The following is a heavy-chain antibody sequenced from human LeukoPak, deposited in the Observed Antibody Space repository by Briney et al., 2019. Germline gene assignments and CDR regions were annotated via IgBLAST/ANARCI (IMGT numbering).Heavy chain of an antibody. CDR1: GFTFSSYW. V-gene: IGHV3-74*01. CDR2: LNDDGSYI. J-gene: IGHJ4*02. Sequence: PGGSLRLSCAASGFTFSSYWMHWVRQPPGKGLVWVSRLNDDGSYINYADSVKGRFTISRDNAKNTLSLQMNSLRVEDTAVYYCVRGSSDWPETDYWGQGTLVTVSS. D-gene: IGHD2-2*01. CDR3: VRGSSDWPETDY.